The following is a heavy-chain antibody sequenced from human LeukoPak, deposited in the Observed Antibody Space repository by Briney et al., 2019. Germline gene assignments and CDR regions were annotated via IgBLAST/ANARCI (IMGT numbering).Heavy chain of an antibody. Sequence: GGSLRLSCAASGFTFSSYSMNWVRQAPGKGLEWVSSISSSSSYIYYVDSVKGRFTISRDNAKNSLYLQMNSLRAEDTAVYYCARSTHYYDSTYTLAFDIWGQGTMVTVSS. CDR1: GFTFSSYS. CDR3: ARSTHYYDSTYTLAFDI. D-gene: IGHD3-22*01. CDR2: ISSSSSYI. J-gene: IGHJ3*02. V-gene: IGHV3-21*01.